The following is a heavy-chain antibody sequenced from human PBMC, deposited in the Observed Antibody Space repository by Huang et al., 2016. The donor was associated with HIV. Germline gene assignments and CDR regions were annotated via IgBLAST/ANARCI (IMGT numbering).Heavy chain of an antibody. CDR3: ARQWTILEWLLGLDV. V-gene: IGHV4-34*02. CDR2: VNDSGAT. CDR1: GGSFTGNY. Sequence: QMQLQQRGAGLLKPSETLSLTCGVSGGSFTGNYFTWIRQAPGKGLEWIGEVNDSGATNYHPSLNGRGTISLDKSNRELSLNLRSVTAADTAVYYCARQWTILEWLLGLDVWGQGTTVIVSS. J-gene: IGHJ6*02. D-gene: IGHD3-3*01.